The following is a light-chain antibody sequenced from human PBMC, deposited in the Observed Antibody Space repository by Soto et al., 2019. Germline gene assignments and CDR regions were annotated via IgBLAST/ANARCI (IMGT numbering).Light chain of an antibody. CDR1: QSVGSL. CDR3: QQISSLPYT. Sequence: DIQMTQSPSSLSASVGDRVTITCRASQSVGSLLNWFQQKPGKAPKLLIYAASTLQSGAPSRFSGSGAGTDFTLIISSLQPEDFATYYCQQISSLPYTFGQGTKVEI. V-gene: IGKV1-39*01. J-gene: IGKJ2*01. CDR2: AAS.